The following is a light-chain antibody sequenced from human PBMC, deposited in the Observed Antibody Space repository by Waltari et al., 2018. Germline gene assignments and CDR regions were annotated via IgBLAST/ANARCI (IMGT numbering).Light chain of an antibody. Sequence: DIQMTQSTSSLSTSVGDRVTITCRASQSIDIYLNWYQQKPEKAPKLLIYAASSLQSGVPSRFSGSGSGTEFSLTVSSLRPEDFATYYCQQTYRTPPTFGQGTKVEIK. J-gene: IGKJ1*01. CDR1: QSIDIY. CDR2: AAS. V-gene: IGKV1-39*01. CDR3: QQTYRTPPT.